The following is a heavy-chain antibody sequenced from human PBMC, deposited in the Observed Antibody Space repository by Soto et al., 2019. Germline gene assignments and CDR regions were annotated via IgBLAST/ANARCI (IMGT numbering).Heavy chain of an antibody. CDR3: ARGDFPPYYGMDV. CDR1: GYSFTSYW. V-gene: IGHV5-51*01. J-gene: IGHJ6*02. CDR2: IYPGDSDT. Sequence: GESLKISCKGSGYSFTSYWIGWVRQMPGKGLEWMGIIYPGDSDTRYSPSFQGQVAISADKSISTAYLQWSSLKASDTAMYYCARGDFPPYYGMDVWGQGTTVTVSS. D-gene: IGHD3-16*01.